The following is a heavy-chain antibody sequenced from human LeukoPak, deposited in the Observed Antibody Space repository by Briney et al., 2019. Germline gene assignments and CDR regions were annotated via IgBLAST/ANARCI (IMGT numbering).Heavy chain of an antibody. Sequence: SETLSLTCTVSGGSIDTYYWSWIRQPPGKGLEWIGYIYYSGSTNYNPSLKSRVTISVDTSKNQFSLKLSSVTAADTAVYYCARMLSSSSWYYYYYMDVWGKGTTVTISS. J-gene: IGHJ6*03. CDR3: ARMLSSSSWYYYYYMDV. D-gene: IGHD6-13*01. CDR1: GGSIDTYY. CDR2: IYYSGST. V-gene: IGHV4-59*01.